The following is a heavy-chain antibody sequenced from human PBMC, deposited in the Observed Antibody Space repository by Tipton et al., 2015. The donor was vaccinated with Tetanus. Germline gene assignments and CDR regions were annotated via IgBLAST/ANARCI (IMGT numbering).Heavy chain of an antibody. D-gene: IGHD2-2*01. Sequence: TLSLTCTVSGDSLSNGDYYWSWIRQPPGKGLESIGYIYYSGSTYYNPSLKSRVAISMDTSKNQISLKLSSVTAADTAVYYCARRSYCSSSRCFDAFDLWGQGTMVTVSS. J-gene: IGHJ3*01. CDR2: IYYSGST. CDR1: GDSLSNGDYY. CDR3: ARRSYCSSSRCFDAFDL. V-gene: IGHV4-30-4*01.